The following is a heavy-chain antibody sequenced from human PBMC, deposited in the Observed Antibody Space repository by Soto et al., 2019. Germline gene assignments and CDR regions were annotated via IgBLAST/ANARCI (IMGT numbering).Heavy chain of an antibody. D-gene: IGHD3-22*01. CDR3: ARDSSGPYYGMDV. CDR2: ISSSSSTI. J-gene: IGHJ6*02. CDR1: GFTFSSYS. V-gene: IGHV3-48*02. Sequence: EVQLVESGGGLVQPGGSLRLSCAASGFTFSSYSMNWVRQAPGKGLEWISYISSSSSTIYYAVSVKGRCTISRDNANYSLSLQMTILRDEDTAVYYCARDSSGPYYGMDVWGQGTTVTVSS.